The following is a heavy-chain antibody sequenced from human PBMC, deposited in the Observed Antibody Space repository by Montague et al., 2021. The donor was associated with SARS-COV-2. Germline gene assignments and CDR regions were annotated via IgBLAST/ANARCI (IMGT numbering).Heavy chain of an antibody. Sequence: SETLSLTCVVSGDSISTYNWWTWVRLPPGKGLEWVGEIYHTGRTNYKPSLKSRVSMSVDKSRNQFSLRLTSVTAADTAIYYCARKGSGRSDLAYWGQGALVTVSS. V-gene: IGHV4-4*02. CDR3: ARKGSGRSDLAY. J-gene: IGHJ4*02. CDR1: GDSISTYNW. D-gene: IGHD1-26*01. CDR2: IYHTGRT.